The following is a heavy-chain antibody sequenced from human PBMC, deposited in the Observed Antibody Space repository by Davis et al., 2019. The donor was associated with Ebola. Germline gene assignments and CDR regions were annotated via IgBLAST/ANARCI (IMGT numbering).Heavy chain of an antibody. CDR1: GGSISSGDYY. D-gene: IGHD4-17*01. V-gene: IGHV4-30-4*02. J-gene: IGHJ4*02. CDR2: IYYSGST. CDR3: ASLTTVTTALDY. Sequence: SETLSLTCTVSGGSISSGDYYWSWIRQPPGKGLEWIGYIYYSGSTYYNPSLKSRVTISVDTSKNQFSLKLSSVTAADTAVYYCASLTTVTTALDYWGQGTLVTVSS.